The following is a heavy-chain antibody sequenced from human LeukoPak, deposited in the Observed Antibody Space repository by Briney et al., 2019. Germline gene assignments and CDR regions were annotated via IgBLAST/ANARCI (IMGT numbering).Heavy chain of an antibody. D-gene: IGHD1-26*01. CDR1: GFTFSSYS. Sequence: HPGGSLRLSCAASGFTFSSYSMNWVRQAPGKGLEWVSHITASGTAMFYADSVKGRFTISRDNAKNSLYLQMNSLRDEDTAVYYCAGSGSYRFDYWGQGTLVTVSS. J-gene: IGHJ4*02. CDR2: ITASGTAM. CDR3: AGSGSYRFDY. V-gene: IGHV3-48*02.